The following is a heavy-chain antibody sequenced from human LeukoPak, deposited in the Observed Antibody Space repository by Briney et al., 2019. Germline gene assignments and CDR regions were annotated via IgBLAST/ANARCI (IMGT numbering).Heavy chain of an antibody. CDR1: GGSISSSSYY. J-gene: IGHJ4*02. D-gene: IGHD2-2*01. Sequence: PSETLSLTCTVSGGSISSSSYYWGWIRQPPGKGLEWIGSIYYSGSTNYSPSLKSRVTISVDTSKNQFSLKLSSVTAADTAVYYCARPLGYCSSTSCYAGMGYWGQGTLVTVSS. V-gene: IGHV4-39*07. CDR2: IYYSGST. CDR3: ARPLGYCSSTSCYAGMGY.